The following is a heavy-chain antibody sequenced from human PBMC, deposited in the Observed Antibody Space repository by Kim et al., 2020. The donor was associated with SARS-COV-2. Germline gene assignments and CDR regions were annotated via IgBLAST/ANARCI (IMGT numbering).Heavy chain of an antibody. V-gene: IGHV3-23*01. Sequence: DTTYPADSVFSRFTVSRDNYRDILHLHMNSLRTEDTAVYYCVRGSEAGIDYWGQGSLVTVSS. CDR3: VRGSEAGIDY. J-gene: IGHJ4*02. CDR2: DTT.